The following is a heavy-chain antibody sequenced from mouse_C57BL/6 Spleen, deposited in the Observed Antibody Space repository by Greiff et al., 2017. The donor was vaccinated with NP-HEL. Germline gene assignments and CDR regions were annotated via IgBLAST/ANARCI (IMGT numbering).Heavy chain of an antibody. Sequence: QVQLQQSGPELVKPGASVKISCKASGYAFSSSWMNWVKQRPGKGLEWIGRIYPGDGDTNYNGKFKGKATLTADKSSSTAYMQLSSLTSEDSAVYFCASERDSSGLHAMDYWGQGTSVTVSS. D-gene: IGHD3-2*02. J-gene: IGHJ4*01. V-gene: IGHV1-82*01. CDR3: ASERDSSGLHAMDY. CDR1: GYAFSSSW. CDR2: IYPGDGDT.